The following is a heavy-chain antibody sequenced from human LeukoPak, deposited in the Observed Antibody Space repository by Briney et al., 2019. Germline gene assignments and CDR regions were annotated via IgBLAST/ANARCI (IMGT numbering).Heavy chain of an antibody. Sequence: GGSLRLSCAASGFSFSTYWMSWVRQVPGKGLEWVANIKQDGSDKFYVVSVKGRFTISRDNAKNSMYLQMNSLRAEDTAVYYCARVLPVASRDYWGQGTLVTVSS. CDR3: ARVLPVASRDY. CDR2: IKQDGSDK. V-gene: IGHV3-7*01. J-gene: IGHJ4*02. D-gene: IGHD2-2*01. CDR1: GFSFSTYW.